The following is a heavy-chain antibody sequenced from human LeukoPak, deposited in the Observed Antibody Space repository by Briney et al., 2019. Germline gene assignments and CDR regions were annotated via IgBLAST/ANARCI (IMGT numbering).Heavy chain of an antibody. CDR3: ARGGRVRGVMSLNWFDP. CDR2: INPNSGGT. CDR1: GYTFTGYY. Sequence: GASVKVSCKASGYTFTGYYMHWVRQAPGQGLEWMGWINPNSGGTNYAQKFQGRVTMTRDTSISTAYMELSRLRSDDTAVYYCARGGRVRGVMSLNWFDPWGQGTLVTVSS. V-gene: IGHV1-2*02. D-gene: IGHD3-10*01. J-gene: IGHJ5*02.